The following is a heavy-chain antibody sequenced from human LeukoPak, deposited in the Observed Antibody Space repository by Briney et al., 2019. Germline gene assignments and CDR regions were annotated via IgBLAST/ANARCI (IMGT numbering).Heavy chain of an antibody. CDR3: AKVVPWGFGPFDY. Sequence: PGGSLRLSCAASGFTFRSNGMSWVRQAPGKGLEWVATINQGGGGTYYVDSVKGRFTISRDNSKNTLYLQMNSLRAEDTAVYYCAKVVPWGFGPFDYWGQGTLVTVSS. CDR2: INQGGGGT. CDR1: GFTFRSNG. J-gene: IGHJ4*02. V-gene: IGHV3-23*01. D-gene: IGHD7-27*01.